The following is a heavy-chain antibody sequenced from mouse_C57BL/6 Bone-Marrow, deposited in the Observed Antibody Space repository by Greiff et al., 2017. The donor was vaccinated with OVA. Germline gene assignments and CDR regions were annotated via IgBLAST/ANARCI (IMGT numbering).Heavy chain of an antibody. CDR2: ISYSGST. V-gene: IGHV3-1*01. J-gene: IGHJ3*01. CDR1: GYSITSGYD. CDR3: ARGGTGFFAY. Sequence: EVQGVESGPGMVKPSQSLSLTCTVTGYSITSGYDWHWIRHFPGNKLEWMGYISYSGSTNYNPSLKSRISITHDTSKNHFFLKLNSVTTEDTATYYCARGGTGFFAYWGQGTLVTVSA.